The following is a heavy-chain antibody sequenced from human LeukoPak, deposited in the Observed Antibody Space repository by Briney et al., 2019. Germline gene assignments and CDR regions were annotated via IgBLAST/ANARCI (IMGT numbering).Heavy chain of an antibody. CDR2: ISAYNGNT. J-gene: IGHJ6*03. V-gene: IGHV1-18*01. CDR1: GYTFTSYG. CDR3: SRLLGYYYYYYMDV. D-gene: IGHD2-8*02. Sequence: GASVKVSCKASGYTFTSYGISRVRQAPGQGLEWMGWISAYNGNTNYAQKLQGRVTMTTDTSTSTAYMELRSLRSDDTAVYYCSRLLGYYYYYYMDVWGKGTTVTVSS.